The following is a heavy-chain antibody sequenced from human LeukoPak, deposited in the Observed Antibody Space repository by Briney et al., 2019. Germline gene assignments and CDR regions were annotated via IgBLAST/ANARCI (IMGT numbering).Heavy chain of an antibody. J-gene: IGHJ4*02. CDR1: GFTFSSYG. D-gene: IGHD3-10*01. CDR2: ISYDGSNK. CDR3: AKDRGHEFDY. Sequence: PGGSLRLSCAASGFTFSSYGMHWVRQAPGKGLEWVAVISYDGSNKYYADSVKGRFTISRDNSKNTLYPQMNSLRAEDTAVYYCAKDRGHEFDYWGQGTLVTVSS. V-gene: IGHV3-30*18.